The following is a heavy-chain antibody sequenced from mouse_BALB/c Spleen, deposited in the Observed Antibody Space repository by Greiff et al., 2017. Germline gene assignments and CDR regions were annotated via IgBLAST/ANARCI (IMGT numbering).Heavy chain of an antibody. CDR2: ISSGGST. V-gene: IGHV5-6-5*01. D-gene: IGHD2-4*01. Sequence: DVKLVESGGGLVKPGGSLKLSCAASGFTFSSYAMSWVRQTPEKRLEWVASISSGGSTYYPDSVKGRFTISRDNARNILYLQMSSLRSEDTAMYFCARGYDYDGYWYFDVWGAGTTVTVSS. CDR3: ARGYDYDGYWYFDV. J-gene: IGHJ1*01. CDR1: GFTFSSYA.